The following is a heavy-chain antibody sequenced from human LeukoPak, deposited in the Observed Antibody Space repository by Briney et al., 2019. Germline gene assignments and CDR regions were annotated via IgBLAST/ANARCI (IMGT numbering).Heavy chain of an antibody. V-gene: IGHV1-18*01. CDR2: ISGYNGNT. D-gene: IGHD1-26*01. J-gene: IGHJ4*02. CDR3: ALSGSYAPFDY. Sequence: ASVKVSCKASGYTFTSYGISWLRQAPGRGLEWMGWISGYNGNTSYAQKVQGRVTMTTDTSTSTAYMELRSLRSDDTAVYYCALSGSYAPFDYWGQGTLVTVSS. CDR1: GYTFTSYG.